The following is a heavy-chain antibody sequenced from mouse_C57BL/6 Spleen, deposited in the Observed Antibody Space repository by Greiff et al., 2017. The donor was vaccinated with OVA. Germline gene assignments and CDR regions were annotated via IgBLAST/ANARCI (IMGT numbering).Heavy chain of an antibody. CDR1: GFTFSDYY. CDR3: ARHGGNYGDFDY. V-gene: IGHV5-12*01. D-gene: IGHD2-1*01. CDR2: ISPGGGST. J-gene: IGHJ2*01. Sequence: DVMLVESGGGLVQPGGSLKLSCAASGFTFSDYYMYWVRQTPEKRLEWVAYISPGGGSTYYPDTVKGRFTISRDNAKTTLYLQMSRLKSEDTAMYYWARHGGNYGDFDYWGKGTTLTVSS.